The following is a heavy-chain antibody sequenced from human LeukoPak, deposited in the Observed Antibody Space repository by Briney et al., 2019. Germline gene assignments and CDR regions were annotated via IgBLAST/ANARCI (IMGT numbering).Heavy chain of an antibody. CDR2: ISDSGGST. Sequence: GGSLRLSCAASGFTFSSYAMSCVREAPGKGLGWVSAISDSGGSTYYADSLKGRFTISRDNSKNTLYLQMNSLRAEDTAVYYCAKDVITPLYYFDYWGQGTLVTVSS. D-gene: IGHD2-15*01. CDR3: AKDVITPLYYFDY. CDR1: GFTFSSYA. J-gene: IGHJ4*02. V-gene: IGHV3-23*01.